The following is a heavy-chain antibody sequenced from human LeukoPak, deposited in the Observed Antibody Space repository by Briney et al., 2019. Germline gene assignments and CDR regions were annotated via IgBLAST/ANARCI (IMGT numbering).Heavy chain of an antibody. Sequence: ASVKVSCKASGYTFTSYDINWVRQATGEGLEWMGWMNPNSGNTGYAPKFQGRVTMTRNTSISTAYMELSSLRSEDTAVYYCARRLLWFGELNWFDPWGQGTLVTVSS. CDR2: MNPNSGNT. V-gene: IGHV1-8*01. J-gene: IGHJ5*02. D-gene: IGHD3-10*01. CDR1: GYTFTSYD. CDR3: ARRLLWFGELNWFDP.